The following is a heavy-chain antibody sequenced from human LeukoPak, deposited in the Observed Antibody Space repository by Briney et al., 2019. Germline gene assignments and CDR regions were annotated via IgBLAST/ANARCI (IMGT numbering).Heavy chain of an antibody. J-gene: IGHJ6*02. Sequence: ASVKVSCKASGYTFTSYGISWVRQAPGQGLEWMGWISAYNGNTNYAQKLQGRVTMTTDTSTSTAYMELRSLRSDDTAVYYCASQMAAAAPGYYYYGMDVWGQGTTVTVSS. CDR2: ISAYNGNT. V-gene: IGHV1-18*01. CDR3: ASQMAAAAPGYYYYGMDV. D-gene: IGHD6-13*01. CDR1: GYTFTSYG.